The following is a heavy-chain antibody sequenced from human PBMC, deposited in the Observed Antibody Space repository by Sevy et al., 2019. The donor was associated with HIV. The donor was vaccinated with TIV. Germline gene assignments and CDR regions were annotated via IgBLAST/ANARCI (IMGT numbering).Heavy chain of an antibody. Sequence: GGSLILSCAASGFNFSPYAMHWVRHGPGKGLEWVATVSSDGTTRSYVDSIKGRFSLSRDNSKNTLYLQMNNLTPEDTAVYYCAKEGYYYDSRSSDWFDPWGPGALVTVSS. D-gene: IGHD3-22*01. CDR3: AKEGYYYDSRSSDWFDP. CDR2: VSSDGTTR. CDR1: GFNFSPYA. J-gene: IGHJ5*02. V-gene: IGHV3-30*18.